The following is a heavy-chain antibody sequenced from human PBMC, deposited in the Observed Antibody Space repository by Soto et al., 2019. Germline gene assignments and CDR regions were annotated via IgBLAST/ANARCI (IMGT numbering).Heavy chain of an antibody. D-gene: IGHD3-16*01. Sequence: EPLSLTCAVYGGFLSESYWTWIRQPPGKGLEWIGEINHVGGTNYNPSLKSRVTMSVDTSQNQFSLRLTSVTAADTATYFCVRIRYQLPSSVLWLDPWGQGTPVTVSS. CDR1: GGFLSESY. J-gene: IGHJ5*02. V-gene: IGHV4-34*01. CDR3: VRIRYQLPSSVLWLDP. CDR2: INHVGGT.